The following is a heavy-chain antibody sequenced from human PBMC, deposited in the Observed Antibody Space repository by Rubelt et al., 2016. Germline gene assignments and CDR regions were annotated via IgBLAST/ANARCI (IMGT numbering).Heavy chain of an antibody. D-gene: IGHD1-26*01. CDR3: ARGIVGATGGGSPNYYYGMDV. J-gene: IGHJ6*02. Sequence: GQLQQWGAGLLKPSETLSLTCAVYGGSFSAYYWSWIRQPPGKGLEWIGEINHSGSTSYNPSLKSRVTISVDTSKNQFPLRLPSVTAADTAVFYCARGIVGATGGGSPNYYYGMDVCGQGTTVTVSS. CDR1: GGSFSAYY. V-gene: IGHV4-34*02. CDR2: INHSGST.